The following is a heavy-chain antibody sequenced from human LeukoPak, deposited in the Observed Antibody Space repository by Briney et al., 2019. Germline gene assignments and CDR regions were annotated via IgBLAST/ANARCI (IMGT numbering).Heavy chain of an antibody. D-gene: IGHD6-13*01. CDR3: ANHGYSSSWYYFDY. CDR2: ISGSGGST. V-gene: IGHV3-23*01. CDR1: GFTFSSYA. Sequence: QPGGSLRLSCAASGFTFSSYAMSWVRQAPGKGLEWVSAISGSGGSTYYADSVKGRFTISRDNSKNTLYLQMNSLRAEDTAVYYCANHGYSSSWYYFDYWGQGNLVTVSS. J-gene: IGHJ4*02.